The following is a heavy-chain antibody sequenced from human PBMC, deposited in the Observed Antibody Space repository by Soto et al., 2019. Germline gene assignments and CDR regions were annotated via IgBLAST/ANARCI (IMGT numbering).Heavy chain of an antibody. CDR1: GGSISSGGYY. CDR3: ARDSGGFGELFY. D-gene: IGHD3-10*01. J-gene: IGHJ4*02. Sequence: PSETLSLTCTVSGGSISSGGYYWSWIRQHPGKGLEWIGYIYYSGSTYYNPSLKSRVTKSVDTSKNQFSLKLSSVTAADTAVYYCARDSGGFGELFYWGQGTLVTVSS. CDR2: IYYSGST. V-gene: IGHV4-31*03.